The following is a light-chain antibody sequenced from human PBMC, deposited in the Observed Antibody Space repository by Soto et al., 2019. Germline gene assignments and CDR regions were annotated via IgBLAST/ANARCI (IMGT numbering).Light chain of an antibody. Sequence: EIVMARTPLSLPITPAKQASMSSRSAQSFLHSDGYPYLYWFLQKPGQSPQLLIYQVSNRFSGVPDRFSGSGSGTDFTLKIRRVEADNVGVYYCMQDAQDPIGQGTKVEIK. CDR1: QSFLHSDGYPY. CDR3: MQDAQDP. CDR2: QVS. J-gene: IGKJ1*01. V-gene: IGKV2D-26*03.